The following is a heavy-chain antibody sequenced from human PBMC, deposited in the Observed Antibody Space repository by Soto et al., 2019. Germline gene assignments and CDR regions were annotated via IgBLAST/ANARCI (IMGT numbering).Heavy chain of an antibody. CDR1: GGAFIGHS. Sequence: PSETLSLTCAVYGGAFIGHSCTWSGHSPGKGLEWIGDINHSGRVNYSPSLKSRVTISLDTSKNQFSLTLSAVTAADTAMYYCSTRAYDTNGYYRFDPWGQGTLVTVSS. V-gene: IGHV4-34*01. CDR2: INHSGRV. J-gene: IGHJ5*01. CDR3: STRAYDTNGYYRFDP. D-gene: IGHD3-22*01.